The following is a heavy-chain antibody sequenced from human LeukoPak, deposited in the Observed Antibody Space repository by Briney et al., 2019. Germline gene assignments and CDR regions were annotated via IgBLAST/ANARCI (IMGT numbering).Heavy chain of an antibody. CDR1: GFSFYNSA. D-gene: IGHD2-2*01. J-gene: IGHJ1*01. V-gene: IGHV3-30-3*01. Sequence: GGSLRLSCGAFGFSFYNSAMHWVRQAPDKGLEWVAVTSYDGSNQYYTDSVKGRFTISRDNSKDTLYVQMNSLRAEDTAVYYCAKALGYCSSTSCPPSYLQHWGQGTLVTVSS. CDR2: TSYDGSNQ. CDR3: AKALGYCSSTSCPPSYLQH.